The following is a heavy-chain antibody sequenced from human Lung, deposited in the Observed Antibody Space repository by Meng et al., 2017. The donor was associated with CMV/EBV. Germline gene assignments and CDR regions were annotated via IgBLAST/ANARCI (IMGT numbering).Heavy chain of an antibody. Sequence: SDTLSLTXTVAGASTSSYYWSWIRQPPGRGLEWIGNIHYSGSSNYNPSLKGRITMSVATSEDQFSLRLNSVTAANTAVYYCARGHTNSGGFVAYYALDVWGQGATVTVSS. CDR3: ARGHTNSGGFVAYYALDV. J-gene: IGHJ6*02. CDR2: IHYSGSS. V-gene: IGHV4-59*01. CDR1: GASTSSYY. D-gene: IGHD1-26*01.